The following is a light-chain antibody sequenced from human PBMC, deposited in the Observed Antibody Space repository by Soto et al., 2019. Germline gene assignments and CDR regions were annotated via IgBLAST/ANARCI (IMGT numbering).Light chain of an antibody. J-gene: IGKJ1*01. CDR1: QSVSSN. Sequence: EAVMTQSPATLSVSPGERATLSCRASQSVSSNLAWYQQKPGQAPRLLIYGASSRATGIPDRFSGSGSGTEFTLTISSLQSEDFAVYYCQQYNKWPSITFGQGTKVDNK. V-gene: IGKV3D-15*01. CDR3: QQYNKWPSIT. CDR2: GAS.